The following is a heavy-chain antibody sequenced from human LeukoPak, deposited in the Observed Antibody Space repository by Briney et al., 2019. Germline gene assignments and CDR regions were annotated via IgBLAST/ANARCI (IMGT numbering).Heavy chain of an antibody. J-gene: IGHJ4*02. V-gene: IGHV1-46*01. Sequence: ASVTVSFKASGYTFTSYYMHWVRQAPGQGLEWMGIINPSGGSTSYAQKFQGRVTMTRDTSTSTVYMELSSLRSEDTAVYYCARDSLSGYELNYWGQGTLVTVSS. D-gene: IGHD5-12*01. CDR1: GYTFTSYY. CDR2: INPSGGST. CDR3: ARDSLSGYELNY.